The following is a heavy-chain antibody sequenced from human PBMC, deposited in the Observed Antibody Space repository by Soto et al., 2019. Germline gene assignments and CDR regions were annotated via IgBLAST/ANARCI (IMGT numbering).Heavy chain of an antibody. CDR2: ISSSSSYI. V-gene: IGHV3-21*01. CDR3: ARAIVGATSDP. Sequence: GGSLRLSCAASGFTFSSYSMNWVRQAPGKGLEWVSSISSSSSYIYYADSVKGRFTISRDNAKNSLYLQMNSLRAEDTAVYYCARAIVGATSDPWGQGTLVTVSS. CDR1: GFTFSSYS. D-gene: IGHD1-26*01. J-gene: IGHJ5*02.